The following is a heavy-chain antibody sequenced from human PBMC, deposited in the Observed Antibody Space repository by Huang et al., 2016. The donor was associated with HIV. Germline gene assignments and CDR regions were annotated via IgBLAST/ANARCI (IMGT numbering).Heavy chain of an antibody. CDR2: INTKTGKP. CDR1: GYTFTPYS. D-gene: IGHD3-9*01. Sequence: QVQLVQSGSELRKPGASVKVSCKASGYTFTPYSLIWVRQAPGQGLEWMGWINTKTGKPTYAQGFTGRFVFSLNTTVNTAYLQISSLKTDDTAKYFCARYRLTGTFLDSWGQGTQVTVSS. CDR3: ARYRLTGTFLDS. V-gene: IGHV7-4-1*02. J-gene: IGHJ4*02.